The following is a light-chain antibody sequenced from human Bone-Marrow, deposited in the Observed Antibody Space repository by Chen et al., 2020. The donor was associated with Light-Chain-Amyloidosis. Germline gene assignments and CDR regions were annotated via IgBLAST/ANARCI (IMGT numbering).Light chain of an antibody. J-gene: IGLJ3*02. Sequence: QSVLTQPPSVSGAPGQKVTISCTRSRSNLGAGYDVHWYQQLPGTAPKLLIYDNNNRPSGVPDRFSGSKSGTSAFLAITGLQAGDEADYYCQSCDMSLYSSVFGGGTKLTVL. CDR2: DNN. V-gene: IGLV1-40*01. CDR1: RSNLGAGYD. CDR3: QSCDMSLYSSV.